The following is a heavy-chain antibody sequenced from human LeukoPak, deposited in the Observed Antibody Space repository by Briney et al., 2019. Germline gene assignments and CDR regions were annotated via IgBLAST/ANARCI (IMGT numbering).Heavy chain of an antibody. Sequence: SETLSLTRTVSGGFISSYYWSWIRQPPGKGLEWIAYIYNSENTKYNPSLKSRVTISVDTSKNQFSLKLRSVTAADTAVYYCARDTSLGMPQWFDPWGQGALVTVSS. J-gene: IGHJ5*02. CDR3: ARDTSLGMPQWFDP. CDR2: IYNSENT. D-gene: IGHD2-2*01. V-gene: IGHV4-59*01. CDR1: GGFISSYY.